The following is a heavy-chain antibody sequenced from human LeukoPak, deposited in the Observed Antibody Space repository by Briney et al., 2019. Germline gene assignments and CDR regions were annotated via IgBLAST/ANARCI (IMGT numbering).Heavy chain of an antibody. D-gene: IGHD2-15*01. J-gene: IGHJ5*02. V-gene: IGHV3-48*01. CDR3: ARDFSPLPEAVVVAATLIWFDP. CDR2: ISSSSSTI. CDR1: GFTFSTYW. Sequence: GGSLRLSCAASGFTFSTYWMNWVRQAPGKGLEWVSYISSSSSTIYYADSVKGRFTISRDNAKNSLYLQMNSLRAEDTAVYYCARDFSPLPEAVVVAATLIWFDPWGQGTLVTVSS.